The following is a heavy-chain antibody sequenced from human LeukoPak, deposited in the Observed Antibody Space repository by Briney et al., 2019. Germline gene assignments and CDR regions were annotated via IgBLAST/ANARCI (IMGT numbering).Heavy chain of an antibody. J-gene: IGHJ4*02. V-gene: IGHV4-39*01. CDR1: GGSISSSSYY. D-gene: IGHD3-16*01. CDR2: IYYSGST. Sequence: SETLSLTCTVSGGSISSSSYYWGWIRQPPGKGLEWIGSIYYSGSTYYNLSLKSRVTISVDTSKNQFSLKLSSVTAADTAVYYCARSPLWVHDYWGQGTLVTVSS. CDR3: ARSPLWVHDY.